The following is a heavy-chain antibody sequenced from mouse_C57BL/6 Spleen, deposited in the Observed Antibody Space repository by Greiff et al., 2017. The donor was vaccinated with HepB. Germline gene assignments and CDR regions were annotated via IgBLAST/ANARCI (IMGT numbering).Heavy chain of an antibody. D-gene: IGHD1-1*01. CDR2: IYPRSGNT. CDR3: ALYGSSYCFDY. Sequence: QVQLKQSGAELARPGASVKLSCKASGYTFTSYGISWVKQRTGQGLEWIGEIYPRSGNTYYNEKFKGKATLTADKSSSTAYMELRSLTSEDSAVYFCALYGSSYCFDYWGQGTTLTVSS. V-gene: IGHV1-81*01. CDR1: GYTFTSYG. J-gene: IGHJ2*01.